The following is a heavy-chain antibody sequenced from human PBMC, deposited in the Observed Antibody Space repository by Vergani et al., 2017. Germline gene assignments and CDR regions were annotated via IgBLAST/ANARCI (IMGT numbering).Heavy chain of an antibody. D-gene: IGHD2-21*02. Sequence: QVQLVQSGAEVKKPGASVKVSCKASGYTFTTYAMHWVRQAPGQGLEWMGWINTGNGNTKYSQKFQGRVTITRDTSASTAYMELRSLRCEDTAVYYCARGGGDGILGYWGQGTLVTVSS. CDR1: GYTFTTYA. CDR2: INTGNGNT. CDR3: ARGGGDGILGY. J-gene: IGHJ4*02. V-gene: IGHV1-3*04.